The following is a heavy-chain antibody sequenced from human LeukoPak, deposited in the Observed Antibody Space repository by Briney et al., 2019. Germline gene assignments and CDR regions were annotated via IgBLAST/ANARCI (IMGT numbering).Heavy chain of an antibody. CDR2: IKQDGSEQ. CDR1: GFTFSDYY. Sequence: SGGSLRLSCAASGFTFSDYYMSWIRQAPGKGLEWVANIKQDGSEQDYMDSMKGRFTISRDNAKNSVYLQMNSLGVEDTAVYYCARIWYSSRCFYYWGQGTLVTVSS. D-gene: IGHD6-13*01. V-gene: IGHV3-7*01. CDR3: ARIWYSSRCFYY. J-gene: IGHJ4*02.